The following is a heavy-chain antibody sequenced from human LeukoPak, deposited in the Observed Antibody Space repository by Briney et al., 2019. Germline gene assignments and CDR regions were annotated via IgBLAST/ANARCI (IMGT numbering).Heavy chain of an antibody. CDR1: GYTFTGYY. J-gene: IGHJ5*02. CDR3: AREEGITIFGVVSTRDKNWFDP. CDR2: INPNSGGT. D-gene: IGHD3-3*01. V-gene: IGHV1-2*02. Sequence: ASVKVSCKASGYTFTGYYLHWVRQAPGQGLAWMGWINPNSGGTNYAQKFRGRVTMTGDTSISTAYMELSRLRSDDTAVYYCAREEGITIFGVVSTRDKNWFDPWGQGTLVTVSS.